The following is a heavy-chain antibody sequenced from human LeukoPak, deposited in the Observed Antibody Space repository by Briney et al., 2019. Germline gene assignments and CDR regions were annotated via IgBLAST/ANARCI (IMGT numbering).Heavy chain of an antibody. CDR1: NESMNSYY. J-gene: IGHJ3*01. D-gene: IGHD3-16*02. CDR2: IYNNKYT. V-gene: IGHV4-4*09. Sequence: SETLSLTCTVANESMNSYYWTWVRQSPGKGLEWIGRIYNNKYTVYNPSPKSRVSISVDTSKNQFSLNLNSVTAADTAVYYCARRVSLYAAFDVWGQGTMVTVSS. CDR3: ARRVSLYAAFDV.